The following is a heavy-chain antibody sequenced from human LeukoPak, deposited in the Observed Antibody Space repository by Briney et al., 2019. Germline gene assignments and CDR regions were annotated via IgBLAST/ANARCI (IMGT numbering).Heavy chain of an antibody. CDR1: GGSIRSYY. J-gene: IGHJ3*02. D-gene: IGHD3-10*01. V-gene: IGHV4-59*08. Sequence: PSETLSLTCTVSGGSIRSYYWGWLRQPPGKGLEWIGYIHYSESTKYNPPLKSRVTMSLHTSKNQFSLKLSSVTAADTAVYYCASRSGSFSDALDIWGQGTLVTVSS. CDR3: ASRSGSFSDALDI. CDR2: IHYSEST.